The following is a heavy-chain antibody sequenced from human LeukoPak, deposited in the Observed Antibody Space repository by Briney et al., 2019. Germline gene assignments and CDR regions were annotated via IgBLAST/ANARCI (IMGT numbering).Heavy chain of an antibody. J-gene: IGHJ6*03. V-gene: IGHV3-30*04. Sequence: GGSLRLSCVVSGFTFTSYHMHWVRQAPGKGPEWVAFISSDGIPQSYADSVRGRFTISRDNSKNTLYLQMNSLRAEDTAVYYCARGAGGDYVGMDVWGKGTTVTVSS. D-gene: IGHD4-17*01. CDR1: GFTFTSYH. CDR2: ISSDGIPQ. CDR3: ARGAGGDYVGMDV.